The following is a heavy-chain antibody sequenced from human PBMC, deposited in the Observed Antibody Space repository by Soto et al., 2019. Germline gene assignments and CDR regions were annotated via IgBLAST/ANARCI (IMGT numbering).Heavy chain of an antibody. J-gene: IGHJ4*02. CDR3: ARDTGGSNDY. D-gene: IGHD3-16*01. CDR2: TRNKANSYSA. CDR1: GFSFSDYY. V-gene: IGHV3-72*01. Sequence: VHLVESGGGLVQPGGSLRLSCAASGFSFSDYYMDWVRQVPGKGLEWVGRTRNKANSYSAEYAPSVKGRFTISRHDLEDSMYLQINSLRTEDTAVYYCARDTGGSNDYWGQGVLVTVSS.